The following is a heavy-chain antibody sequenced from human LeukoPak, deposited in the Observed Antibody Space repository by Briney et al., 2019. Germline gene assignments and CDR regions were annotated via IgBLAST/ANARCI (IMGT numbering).Heavy chain of an antibody. V-gene: IGHV3-21*01. Sequence: IPGGSLRLSCAASGLTFSSYSMNWVRQAPGKGLEWVSSISSSSSYIYYADSVKGRFTISRDNAKNSLYLQMNSLRAEDKAVYYCAREASYYDSSGYSSYWGQGTLVTVSS. J-gene: IGHJ4*02. CDR1: GLTFSSYS. D-gene: IGHD3-22*01. CDR2: ISSSSSYI. CDR3: AREASYYDSSGYSSY.